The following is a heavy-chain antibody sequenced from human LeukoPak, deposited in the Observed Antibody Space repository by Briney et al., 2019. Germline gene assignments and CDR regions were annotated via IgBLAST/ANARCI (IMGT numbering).Heavy chain of an antibody. Sequence: GGSLRLSCAASGFTFSSYSMNWVRQAPGKGLEWVANIKQDGSEKYYVDSVKGRFTISRDNAKNSLYLQMNSLRAEDTAVYYCARGCSSTSCYFGYYYYYMDVWGKGTTVTISS. CDR3: ARGCSSTSCYFGYYYYYMDV. J-gene: IGHJ6*03. CDR1: GFTFSSYS. D-gene: IGHD2-2*01. CDR2: IKQDGSEK. V-gene: IGHV3-7*01.